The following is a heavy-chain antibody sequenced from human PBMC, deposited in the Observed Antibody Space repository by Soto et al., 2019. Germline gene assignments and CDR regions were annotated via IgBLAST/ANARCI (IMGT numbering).Heavy chain of an antibody. CDR3: ARGGYGGNSKDTFYI. CDR2: IYPGDSDA. V-gene: IGHV5-51*01. D-gene: IGHD4-17*01. CDR1: GYTFTTYW. J-gene: IGHJ3*02. Sequence: PGESLKISCKGSGYTFTTYWIGWVRQMPGKGLEWMGIIYPGDSDARYSPSLQGQVTISADKSISTAYLQWSSLKASDSAMYYCARGGYGGNSKDTFYIWGPGTMVTVSS.